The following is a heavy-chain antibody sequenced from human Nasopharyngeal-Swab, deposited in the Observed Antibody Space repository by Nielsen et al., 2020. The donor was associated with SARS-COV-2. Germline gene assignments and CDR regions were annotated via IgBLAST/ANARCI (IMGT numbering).Heavy chain of an antibody. CDR3: ARVQVDDDFWTGYHFDY. CDR1: GGSMNSYY. J-gene: IGHJ4*02. D-gene: IGHD3/OR15-3a*01. Sequence: SETLSLTCTVSGGSMNSYYWYWIRQPPGKGLEWIGYVFNIGSTEYSPSLKRRTTTSVNTSNNQFSLKLSSVTAADTAVYFCARVQVDDDFWTGYHFDYWGQGTLVTVSS. CDR2: VFNIGST. V-gene: IGHV4-59*01.